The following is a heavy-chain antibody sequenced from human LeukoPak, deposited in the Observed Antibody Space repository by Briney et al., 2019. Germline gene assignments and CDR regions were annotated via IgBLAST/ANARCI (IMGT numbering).Heavy chain of an antibody. CDR2: ISYDGSNE. D-gene: IGHD6-13*01. V-gene: IGHV3-30*04. J-gene: IGHJ4*02. CDR3: ARAGSSWYQDYFFAY. CDR1: GVTFSSYA. Sequence: GGSLRLSCAASGVTFSSYAMHWVRQAPGKGLEWVGAISYDGSNEYYADSVKGRFTISRDNSKNTLYLQMNSLRAEDTAVYYCARAGSSWYQDYFFAYWGQGTLVTVSS.